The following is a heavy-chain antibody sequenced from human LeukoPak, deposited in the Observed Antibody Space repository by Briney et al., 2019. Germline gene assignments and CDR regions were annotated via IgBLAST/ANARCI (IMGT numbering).Heavy chain of an antibody. CDR1: GYNFTTYY. CDR2: INPSGGTT. CDR3: ASAKGLFDY. Sequence: ASVKVSCKASGYNFTTYYMHGVRQAPGQGLEWMGMINPSGGTTTYAQKLQGRVTMTRDTSTSTVYMELSSLRSEDTAVFDCASAKGLFDYWGQGTLVTVSS. V-gene: IGHV1-46*04. J-gene: IGHJ4*02.